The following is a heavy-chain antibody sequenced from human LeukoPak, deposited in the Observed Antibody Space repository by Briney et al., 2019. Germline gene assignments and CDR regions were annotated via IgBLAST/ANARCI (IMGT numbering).Heavy chain of an antibody. CDR1: GFTFSTYA. CDR3: ARGTGYCSSTSCYPPNY. D-gene: IGHD2-2*01. J-gene: IGHJ4*02. V-gene: IGHV3-30*03. CDR2: ISYDGSNK. Sequence: GGALRLSCAASGFTFSTYAMHWVRQAPGKGVAWVAVISYDGSNKFYEDSVKGRFTIPRDNSKNTLYLQMNSLRAEDTAVYYCARGTGYCSSTSCYPPNYWGQGTLVTVSS.